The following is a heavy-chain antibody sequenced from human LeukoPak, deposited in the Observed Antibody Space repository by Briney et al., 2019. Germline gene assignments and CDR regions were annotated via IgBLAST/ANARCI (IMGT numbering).Heavy chain of an antibody. V-gene: IGHV3-33*06. CDR2: IWYDGSNR. J-gene: IGHJ4*02. D-gene: IGHD2-15*01. Sequence: GRSLRLSCAASGFPFSSYGMHWVRQAPGKGLEWVAVIWYDGSNRYYADSVKGRFTISRDNSKDTLYLQMNSLRAADTAIYYCAKGTLSSCSGASCYPLDYWGQGTLVTVSS. CDR1: GFPFSSYG. CDR3: AKGTLSSCSGASCYPLDY.